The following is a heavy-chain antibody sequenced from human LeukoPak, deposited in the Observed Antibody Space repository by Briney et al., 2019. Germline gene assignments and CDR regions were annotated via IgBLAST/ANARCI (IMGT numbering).Heavy chain of an antibody. D-gene: IGHD2-2*01. J-gene: IGHJ3*02. Sequence: GGSLRLSCAASGFTLDDYAMHWVRQAPGNGLGWVSGISWNSGSIGYADSVKGRFTISRDNAKNSVYLQMNSLRTEDTALYYCAKGEVVPAAGAFDIWGQGTMVTVSS. CDR2: ISWNSGSI. CDR1: GFTLDDYA. CDR3: AKGEVVPAAGAFDI. V-gene: IGHV3-9*01.